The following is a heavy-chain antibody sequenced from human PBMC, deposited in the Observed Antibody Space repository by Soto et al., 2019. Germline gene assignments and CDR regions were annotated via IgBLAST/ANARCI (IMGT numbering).Heavy chain of an antibody. J-gene: IGHJ6*02. CDR2: SFSIDEE. V-gene: IGHV2-26*01. D-gene: IGHD5-18*01. CDR3: VRIGYGYGYGSYYYFGMDV. Sequence: QVTLKESGPVLVKPTETLTLTCTVSGFSLSNTKMGVSWIRQPPGKALEWLAHSFSIDEESYRTSLKSRLTISKDTSKSQVVLTMTNMDPVDTATYYCVRIGYGYGYGSYYYFGMDVWGPGTTVTVSS. CDR1: GFSLSNTKMG.